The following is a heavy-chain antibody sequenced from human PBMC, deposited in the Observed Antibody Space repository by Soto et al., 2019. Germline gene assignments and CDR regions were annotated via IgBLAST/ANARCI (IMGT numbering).Heavy chain of an antibody. D-gene: IGHD6-25*01. CDR2: ISGSGGST. CDR3: AKFHGGSFFYYYYMAF. V-gene: IGHV3-23*01. J-gene: IGHJ6*03. Sequence: GGSLRLSCAASGVTFSSYALSWVRQAPGKGLEWVSAISGSGGSTCYADSMKGRFTISRDNSMNTLYLQMNSLRAEDTTVYYCAKFHGGSFFYYYYMAFWGKGPTVTVSS. CDR1: GVTFSSYA.